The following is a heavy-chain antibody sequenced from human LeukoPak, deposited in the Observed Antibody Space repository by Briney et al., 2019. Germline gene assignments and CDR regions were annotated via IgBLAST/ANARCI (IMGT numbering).Heavy chain of an antibody. J-gene: IGHJ3*02. Sequence: GESLKISCKGSQYSFTTYWIGWVRQMPGKGLEWMGIIYPGDSDTRYSPSFQGQVTISADKSISTAYLQWSSLKASDTAMYYCARLIAVAADDAFDIWGQGTMVTVSS. CDR1: QYSFTTYW. CDR3: ARLIAVAADDAFDI. D-gene: IGHD6-19*01. V-gene: IGHV5-51*01. CDR2: IYPGDSDT.